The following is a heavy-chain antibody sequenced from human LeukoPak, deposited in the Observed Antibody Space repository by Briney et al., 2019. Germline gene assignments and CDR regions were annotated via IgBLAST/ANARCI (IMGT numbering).Heavy chain of an antibody. V-gene: IGHV3-7*01. CDR1: GFIFNNYW. CDR2: INQIGSEK. D-gene: IGHD3-10*01. Sequence: GGSLRLSCAASGFIFNNYWMTWVRQAPGRGLEWVANINQIGSEKDYVDSVKGRFTISRDNAKNSLYLQMNSLRPEDTATYYCARVRGSYYFDYWGQGALVTVSS. CDR3: ARVRGSYYFDY. J-gene: IGHJ4*02.